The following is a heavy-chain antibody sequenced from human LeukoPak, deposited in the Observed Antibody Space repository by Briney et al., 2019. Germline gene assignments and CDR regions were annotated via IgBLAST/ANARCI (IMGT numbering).Heavy chain of an antibody. CDR3: ARVHGIEDWFDP. CDR2: IYYSGST. Sequence: TSQTLSLTCTVSGGSISSGGYYWSWIRQHPGKGLEWIGYIYYSGSTYYNPSLKSRVTISVDTSKNQFSLKLSSLTAADTAVYYCARVHGIEDWFDPWGQGTLVTVSS. CDR1: GGSISSGGYY. J-gene: IGHJ5*02. D-gene: IGHD2-15*01. V-gene: IGHV4-31*03.